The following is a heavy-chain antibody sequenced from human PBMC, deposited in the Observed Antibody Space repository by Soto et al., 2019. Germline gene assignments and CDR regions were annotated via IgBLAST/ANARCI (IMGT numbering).Heavy chain of an antibody. CDR2: ISGSGGST. V-gene: IGHV3-23*01. CDR3: AKRNYDRSGPAAFDI. CDR1: GFTFSSYA. Sequence: PGGSLRLSCAASGFTFSSYAMRWVRQTPGKGLEWVSAISGSGGSTYYADSVKGRFTISRDNSKNTLYLQMNSLRAEDTAVYYCAKRNYDRSGPAAFDIWGQGTMVTVSS. D-gene: IGHD3-22*01. J-gene: IGHJ3*02.